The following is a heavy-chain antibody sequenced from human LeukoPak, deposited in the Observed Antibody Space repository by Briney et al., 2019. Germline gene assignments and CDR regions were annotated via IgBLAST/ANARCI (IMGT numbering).Heavy chain of an antibody. CDR2: ISSSSTYI. V-gene: IGHV3-21*01. CDR3: ARDHPYGSGSYDFDY. D-gene: IGHD3-10*01. Sequence: GGSLRLSCAASGFTFSSYVMSWVRQAPGKGLEWVSSISSSSTYIYYADSVKGRFTISRDNAKNSLYLQMNSLRAEDTAVYYCARDHPYGSGSYDFDYWGQGTLVTVSS. CDR1: GFTFSSYV. J-gene: IGHJ4*02.